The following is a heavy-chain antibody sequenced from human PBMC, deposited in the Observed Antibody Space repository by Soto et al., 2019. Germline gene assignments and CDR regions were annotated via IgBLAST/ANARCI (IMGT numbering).Heavy chain of an antibody. Sequence: QVQLVESGGGVVQPGRSLRLSCAASGFTFSSYAMHWVRQAPGKGLERVAVISYDGSNKYYADSVKGRFTISRDNYKNTLYLQMNSLRAEDTAVYYCARRVGAITYYFDYWGQGTLVTVSS. CDR1: GFTFSSYA. V-gene: IGHV3-30-3*01. CDR2: ISYDGSNK. CDR3: ARRVGAITYYFDY. J-gene: IGHJ4*02. D-gene: IGHD1-26*01.